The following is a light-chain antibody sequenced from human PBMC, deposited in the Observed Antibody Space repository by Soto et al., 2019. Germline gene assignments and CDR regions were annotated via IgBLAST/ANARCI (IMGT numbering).Light chain of an antibody. V-gene: IGLV1-40*01. CDR3: QSYDARLSAYV. J-gene: IGLJ1*01. CDR2: ANS. CDR1: SFNIGANYD. Sequence: QSVLTQPPSVSGAPGQGVTISCTGSSFNIGANYDVHWYQHLPGTGPKLLIYANSFRPSGVPDRVSASKSGSSASLAITGLQAEDEADYYCQSYDARLSAYVFGTGTKLPS.